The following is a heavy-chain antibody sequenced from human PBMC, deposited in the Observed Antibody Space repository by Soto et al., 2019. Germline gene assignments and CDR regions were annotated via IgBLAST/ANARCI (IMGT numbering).Heavy chain of an antibody. V-gene: IGHV4-59*08. Sequence: QVQLQESGPGLVKPSETLSLTCTASGGSISSYYWSWIRQPPGKGLEWIGYIYYSGSTNYNPSLKSRVTISVDTSKIQSSLKLSSVTAADTAVYYCSRRYGGTIDYWGQGTLVTVSS. CDR2: IYYSGST. CDR1: GGSISSYY. D-gene: IGHD2-15*01. CDR3: SRRYGGTIDY. J-gene: IGHJ4*02.